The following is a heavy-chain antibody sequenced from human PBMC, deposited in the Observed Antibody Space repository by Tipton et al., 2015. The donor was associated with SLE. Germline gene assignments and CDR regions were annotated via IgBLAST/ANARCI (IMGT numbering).Heavy chain of an antibody. V-gene: IGHV3-21*01. J-gene: IGHJ3*02. CDR3: ARDSLDTMILVVSDAFDI. CDR2: ISSSSSYI. CDR1: GFTFSSYS. D-gene: IGHD3-22*01. Sequence: SLRLSCAASGFTFSSYSMNWVRQAPGKGLEWVSSISSSSSYIYYADSVKGRFTISRDNAKNSLYLQMNSLRAEDTAVYYCARDSLDTMILVVSDAFDIWGQGTMVTVSS.